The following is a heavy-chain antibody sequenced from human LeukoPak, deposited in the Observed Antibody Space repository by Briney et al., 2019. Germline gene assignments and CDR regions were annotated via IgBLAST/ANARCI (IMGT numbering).Heavy chain of an antibody. D-gene: IGHD5-12*01. Sequence: QTGGSLRLSCAASGFTFSSYEMNWVRQAPGKGLEWVSYISSSGSTIYYADSVKGRFTISRDNAKNSLYLQMNSLRAEDTAVYYCARDSVFSDLVATMGYWGQGTLVTVSS. CDR1: GFTFSSYE. CDR2: ISSSGSTI. CDR3: ARDSVFSDLVATMGY. J-gene: IGHJ4*02. V-gene: IGHV3-48*03.